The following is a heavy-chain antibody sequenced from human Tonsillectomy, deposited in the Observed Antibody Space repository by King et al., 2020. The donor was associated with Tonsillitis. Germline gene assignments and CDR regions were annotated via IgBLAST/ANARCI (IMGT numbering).Heavy chain of an antibody. V-gene: IGHV3-30*04. D-gene: IGHD3-22*01. CDR3: ARWARDSSGYYLHYSLDY. CDR1: GFTFSRYA. CDR2: ISYDGSNR. Sequence: VQLVESGGGVVQPERSLRLSCAASGFTFSRYAMHWVRQAPGKGLEWVAVISYDGSNRYYADSVKGRFTISRDNSWNTLYLQMNSLRDEDTAVYYCARWARDSSGYYLHYSLDYWGQGTRVSAAS. J-gene: IGHJ4*02.